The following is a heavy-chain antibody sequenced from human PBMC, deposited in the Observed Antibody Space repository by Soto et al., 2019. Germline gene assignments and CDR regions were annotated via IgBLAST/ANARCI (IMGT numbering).Heavy chain of an antibody. V-gene: IGHV4-61*01. CDR3: ARRAYGGDY. J-gene: IGHJ4*02. D-gene: IGHD4-17*01. CDR1: GDSVSSNTYF. Sequence: QMHLQESGPGLVKPSETLSLTCTVSGDSVSSNTYFWSWIRQPPGKRLEWLGYIYYNENTNYNPSLRSRINISLNTSNNQFSLRLASVTVADMAVYYCARRAYGGDYWGQGILVSVSS. CDR2: IYYNENT.